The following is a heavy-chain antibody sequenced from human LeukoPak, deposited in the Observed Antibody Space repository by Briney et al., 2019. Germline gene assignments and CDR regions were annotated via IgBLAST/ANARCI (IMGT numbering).Heavy chain of an antibody. CDR2: ISGSGGIT. CDR1: GFTFYNSG. J-gene: IGHJ4*02. Sequence: GGSLRLSCAASGFTFYNSGMCWVRQAPGKGLEWVSAISGSGGITYYADSVKCRFTISRDDSKNTLYLQMNSLKAEDTAIYYCAIEQWELKYWGQGTLVTVSS. D-gene: IGHD1-26*01. CDR3: AIEQWELKY. V-gene: IGHV3-23*01.